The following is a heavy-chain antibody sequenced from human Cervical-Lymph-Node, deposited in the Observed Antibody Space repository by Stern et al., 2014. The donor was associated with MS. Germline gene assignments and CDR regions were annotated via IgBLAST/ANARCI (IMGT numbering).Heavy chain of an antibody. J-gene: IGHJ6*02. Sequence: EVHLVESGGGLVQPGRSLRLSCTASGFTFGDYAVTWFRQAPGKRMEWVGFMRSKAYGGTTEYAASVKGRFTISRDDSKSLAYLQMNSLETEDTAVYYCTSIGYLSHHDLEVWGQGTTVTVSS. V-gene: IGHV3-49*03. CDR1: GFTFGDYA. D-gene: IGHD2-15*01. CDR3: TSIGYLSHHDLEV. CDR2: MRSKAYGGTT.